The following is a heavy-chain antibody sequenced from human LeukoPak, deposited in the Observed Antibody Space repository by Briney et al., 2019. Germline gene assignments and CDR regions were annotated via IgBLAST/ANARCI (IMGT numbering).Heavy chain of an antibody. D-gene: IGHD3-10*01. V-gene: IGHV3-23*01. J-gene: IGHJ4*02. Sequence: GGSLRLSCVASGFTFSNYAMSWVRQAPGKGLEWVSSISGAGGTTYNADSVKGRFTISTVNSKNTLYLQMNSLRAEDTAVYYCARSHRSFASGSGDFWGQGTLVTVSS. CDR3: ARSHRSFASGSGDF. CDR2: ISGAGGTT. CDR1: GFTFSNYA.